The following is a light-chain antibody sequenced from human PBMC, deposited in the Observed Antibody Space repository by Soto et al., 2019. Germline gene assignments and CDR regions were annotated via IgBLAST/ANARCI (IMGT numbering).Light chain of an antibody. CDR2: ATS. J-gene: IGKJ1*01. CDR1: QSIDNY. CDR3: QQSYSSTWT. Sequence: DIQMTQSPSSLSASIGDRVTITCRAGQSIDNYLNWYQQKPGKAPNLLIYATSSLQSGVPSRFSGSGSGTEFTLTSSSLQREDFAIYYCQQSYSSTWTFGQGTKVEIK. V-gene: IGKV1-39*01.